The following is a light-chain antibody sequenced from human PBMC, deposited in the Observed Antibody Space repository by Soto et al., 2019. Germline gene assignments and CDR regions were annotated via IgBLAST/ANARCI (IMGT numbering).Light chain of an antibody. Sequence: EIVMTQSPATLSVSPGERATLSCRASESVSSYDASTRATAIPARFSGSGSGTEFTLTISSLQSEDFAVYHCQQYNKWPHTFGQGTKLEIK. CDR2: DAS. CDR1: ESVSS. V-gene: IGKV3-15*01. CDR3: QQYNKWPHT. J-gene: IGKJ2*01.